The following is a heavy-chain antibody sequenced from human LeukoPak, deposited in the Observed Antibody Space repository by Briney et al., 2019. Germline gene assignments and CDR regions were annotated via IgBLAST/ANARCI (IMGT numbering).Heavy chain of an antibody. J-gene: IGHJ4*02. Sequence: PGGSLRLSCAASGLAFSNCWMSWVRQTPGKGLEWVANINQDGNDKYYVDSVKGRFTISRDNAKNSVYLQMNSLRVEETAVYYCASRYCGTPTFPYLGVFDYWGQGALVTVSS. CDR1: GLAFSNCW. CDR3: ASRYCGTPTFPYLGVFDY. D-gene: IGHD2-21*01. CDR2: INQDGNDK. V-gene: IGHV3-7*01.